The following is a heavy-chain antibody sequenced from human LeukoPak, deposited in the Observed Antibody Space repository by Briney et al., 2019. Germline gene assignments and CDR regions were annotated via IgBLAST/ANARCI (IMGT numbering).Heavy chain of an antibody. Sequence: GGSLRLSCAASGFTVSSNYMTWVRQAPGKGLEWVSVIYSGGSTYYADSVKGRFTISRDNSKNTLYLQMNSLRAQDTAVYYCASGITGTNNWFDPWGQGTLVTVSS. CDR1: GFTVSSNY. CDR3: ASGITGTNNWFDP. D-gene: IGHD1-20*01. J-gene: IGHJ5*02. V-gene: IGHV3-66*02. CDR2: IYSGGST.